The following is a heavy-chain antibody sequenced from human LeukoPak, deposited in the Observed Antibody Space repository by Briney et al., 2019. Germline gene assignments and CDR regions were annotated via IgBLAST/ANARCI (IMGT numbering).Heavy chain of an antibody. Sequence: PGGSLRLSCAASGFSFRNYWMSWVRQAPGKGLEWVANIKLDGSEKYYVDSVKGRFTIARDNAKNSLYPQMNSLRVEDTALYYCATGGTTVTTSGMDVWGRGTTVTVSS. J-gene: IGHJ6*02. V-gene: IGHV3-7*05. D-gene: IGHD4-11*01. CDR3: ATGGTTVTTSGMDV. CDR1: GFSFRNYW. CDR2: IKLDGSEK.